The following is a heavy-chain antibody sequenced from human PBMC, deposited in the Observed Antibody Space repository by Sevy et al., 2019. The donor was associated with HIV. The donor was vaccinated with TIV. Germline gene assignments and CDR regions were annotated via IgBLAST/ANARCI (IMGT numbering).Heavy chain of an antibody. CDR2: VYYSGAT. Sequence: SETLSLTCSVSGGSVSSSSYYWGWIRQPPGQGLEWIGSVYYSGATHYNPSLKSRVTVSVDTSRNQFSLRLTSVTAADTAVYSCARTLYYYESSGYYSFDYWGQGILVTVSS. CDR1: GGSVSSSSYY. CDR3: ARTLYYYESSGYYSFDY. J-gene: IGHJ4*02. D-gene: IGHD3-22*01. V-gene: IGHV4-39*01.